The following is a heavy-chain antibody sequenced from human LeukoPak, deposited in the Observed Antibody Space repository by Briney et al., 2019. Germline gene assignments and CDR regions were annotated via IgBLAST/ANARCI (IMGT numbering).Heavy chain of an antibody. CDR3: ARGRSPDYWYFDL. Sequence: GGSLRLSCAASGFTFSSYAMSWVRQAPGKGLEWVSAISGSGGSTYYADSVKGRFTISRDNSKNTLYLEMNTLKPEDTAVYYCARGRSPDYWYFDLWGRGTLVTVSS. CDR2: ISGSGGST. J-gene: IGHJ2*01. V-gene: IGHV3-23*01. CDR1: GFTFSSYA.